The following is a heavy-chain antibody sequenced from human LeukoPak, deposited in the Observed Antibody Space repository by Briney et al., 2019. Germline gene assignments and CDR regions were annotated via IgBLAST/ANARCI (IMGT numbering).Heavy chain of an antibody. CDR2: INPNSGGT. CDR3: ARDVGAVSSSWYGNYYFDY. V-gene: IGHV1-2*02. Sequence: ASVKVSCKASGYTFSGFYIHWVRQAPGQGLEWMGWINPNSGGTNYAQKFQGRVTMTRDTSISTAYMELSRLRSDDTAVYYCARDVGAVSSSWYGNYYFDYWGQGTLVTVSS. CDR1: GYTFSGFY. D-gene: IGHD6-13*01. J-gene: IGHJ4*02.